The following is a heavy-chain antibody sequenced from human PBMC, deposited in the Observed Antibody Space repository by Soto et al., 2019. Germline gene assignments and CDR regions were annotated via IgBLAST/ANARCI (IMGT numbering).Heavy chain of an antibody. V-gene: IGHV3-66*01. D-gene: IGHD2-15*01. Sequence: EVQLVESGGGLVQPGGSLRLSCAASGFSVTYTYMSWIRQAPGKGLEWVSVIYSGGRTFYADSVRGRFTISRDAGKNTHYLQMHSLRPEDTAVYFCARSDCSSGSCPNWFDPWGQGTPVIVSS. CDR2: IYSGGRT. CDR1: GFSVTYTY. J-gene: IGHJ5*02. CDR3: ARSDCSSGSCPNWFDP.